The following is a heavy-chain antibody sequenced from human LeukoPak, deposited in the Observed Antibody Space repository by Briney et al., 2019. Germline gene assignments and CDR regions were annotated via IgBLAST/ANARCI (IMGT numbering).Heavy chain of an antibody. CDR1: GYTFTGYY. Sequence: ASVKVSCKASGYTFTGYYMHWVRQAPGQGLEWMGWINPNSGGTNYAQKFQGRVTMTRDASISTAYMELSRLRSDDTAVYYCARVAVTNYYYYYMDVWGKGTTVTVSS. V-gene: IGHV1-2*02. J-gene: IGHJ6*03. CDR2: INPNSGGT. CDR3: ARVAVTNYYYYYMDV. D-gene: IGHD2-21*02.